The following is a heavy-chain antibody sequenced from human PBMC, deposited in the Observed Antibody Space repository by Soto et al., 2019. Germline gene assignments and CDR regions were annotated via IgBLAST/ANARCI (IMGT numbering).Heavy chain of an antibody. CDR2: IYYSGST. CDR3: ARVITIFGVGQDAFDI. Sequence: QVQLQESGPGLVKPSETLSLTCTVSGGSISSYYWSWIRQPPGKGLEWIGYIYYSGSTNYNPSLKSRVTISVDTSKNQFSLKLSSVTAADTAVYYCARVITIFGVGQDAFDIWGQGTMVTVSS. CDR1: GGSISSYY. V-gene: IGHV4-59*01. J-gene: IGHJ3*02. D-gene: IGHD3-3*01.